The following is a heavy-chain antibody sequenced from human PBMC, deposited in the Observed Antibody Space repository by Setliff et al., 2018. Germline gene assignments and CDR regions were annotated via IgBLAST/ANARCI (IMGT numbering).Heavy chain of an antibody. J-gene: IGHJ6*03. V-gene: IGHV5-51*01. D-gene: IGHD4-17*01. CDR2: IYPGDSHT. Sequence: GESLKISCKGSGYSFSNFWIGWVRQMPGKGLEWMGIIYPGDSHTRYRQSFQGQVTMSADKSINTAYLQWSNLKASDTAMYYCARQKYGDYDDENYYYMDVWGKGTTVTVSS. CDR1: GYSFSNFW. CDR3: ARQKYGDYDDENYYYMDV.